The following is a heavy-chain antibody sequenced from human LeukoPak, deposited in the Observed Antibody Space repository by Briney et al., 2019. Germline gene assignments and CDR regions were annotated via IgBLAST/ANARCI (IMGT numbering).Heavy chain of an antibody. D-gene: IGHD3/OR15-3a*01. CDR3: ARAFGLTDY. V-gene: IGHV3-48*03. CDR1: GFTFSSYE. CDR2: ISSSGHTI. Sequence: GGSRRLSCAASGFTFSSYEMNWVRQAPGKGLEWVSYISSSGHTIYYADSVKGRFTISRDNAKNSLYLQMNSLRAEDTAVYYCARAFGLTDYWGQGTLVTVSS. J-gene: IGHJ4*02.